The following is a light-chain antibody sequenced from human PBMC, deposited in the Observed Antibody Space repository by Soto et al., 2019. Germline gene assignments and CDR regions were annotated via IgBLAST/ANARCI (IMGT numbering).Light chain of an antibody. J-gene: IGKJ1*01. CDR3: QQYNNWPPWT. CDR1: QSISSD. CDR2: GAS. V-gene: IGKV3-15*01. Sequence: VVVTQSQATLSVSPGERATLSCRASQSISSDLAWYQQKPGQAPRLLIYGASTRASDIPARFSGSGSGTEFTLTISSLQSEDFAVYYCQQYNNWPPWTFGQGTKVDI.